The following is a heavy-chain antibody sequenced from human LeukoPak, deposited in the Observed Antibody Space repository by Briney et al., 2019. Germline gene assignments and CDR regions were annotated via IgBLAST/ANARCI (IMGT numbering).Heavy chain of an antibody. Sequence: SETLSLTCTVSGGSISSSSYYWGWIRQPRGKGLEWIGSIYYSGSTYYNPSLKSRVTISVDTSKNQFSLKLSSVTAAYPAVYYCARYAIVVVPAAFWYFDLWGRGTLVTVSS. CDR1: GGSISSSSYY. J-gene: IGHJ2*01. CDR2: IYYSGST. V-gene: IGHV4-39*01. D-gene: IGHD2-2*01. CDR3: ARYAIVVVPAAFWYFDL.